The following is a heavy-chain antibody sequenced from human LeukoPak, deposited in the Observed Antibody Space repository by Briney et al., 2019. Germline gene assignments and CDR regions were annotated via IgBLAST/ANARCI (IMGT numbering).Heavy chain of an antibody. V-gene: IGHV3-64D*06. CDR3: VKAVSDGSGYYYGW. CDR2: IGSTGAST. D-gene: IGHD3-22*01. J-gene: IGHJ4*02. CDR1: GFTFSDYG. Sequence: GGSLRLSGSASGFTFSDYGMHWVRQAPGKGLEYVSDIGSTGASTYYADSVKGRFTVSRDNSKNTLYLQMSSLRAEDTAVYYCVKAVSDGSGYYYGWWGQGTLVTVSS.